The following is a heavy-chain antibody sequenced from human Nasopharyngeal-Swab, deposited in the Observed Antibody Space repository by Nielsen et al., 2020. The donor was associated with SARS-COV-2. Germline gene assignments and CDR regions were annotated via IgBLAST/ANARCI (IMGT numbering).Heavy chain of an antibody. Sequence: GGSLRLSCAASGFTFSSYAMSRVRQAPGKGLEWVSAISGSGGSTYYADSVKGRFTISRDNSKNTLYLQMNSLRAEDTAVYYCAKDRGPMMATPDYWGQGTLVTVSS. D-gene: IGHD5-24*01. CDR1: GFTFSSYA. CDR2: ISGSGGST. CDR3: AKDRGPMMATPDY. V-gene: IGHV3-23*01. J-gene: IGHJ4*02.